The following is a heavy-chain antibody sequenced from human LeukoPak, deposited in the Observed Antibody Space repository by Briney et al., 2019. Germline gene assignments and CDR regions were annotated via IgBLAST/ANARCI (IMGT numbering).Heavy chain of an antibody. CDR2: ISNSSNEK. CDR1: GFTLSNYN. CDR3: ARGPYASGSYGRRGWVHYMDV. V-gene: IGHV3-21*01. D-gene: IGHD3-10*01. Sequence: GGSLRLSCAASGFTLSNYNMNWVRQAPGKGLEWVSYISNSSNEKYYVDSVKGRFTISRDNAKNSLYLQMNSLRAEDTAVYYCARGPYASGSYGRRGWVHYMDVWGKGTTVTISS. J-gene: IGHJ6*03.